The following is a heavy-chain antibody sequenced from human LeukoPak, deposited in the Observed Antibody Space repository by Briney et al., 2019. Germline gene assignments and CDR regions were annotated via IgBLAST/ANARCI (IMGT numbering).Heavy chain of an antibody. CDR3: ARDRSYTAMVKYYFDY. CDR1: GYTFTSYG. D-gene: IGHD5-18*01. CDR2: ISAYNGNT. J-gene: IGHJ4*02. Sequence: AASVKVSCKASGYTFTSYGISWVRQAPGQGLEWMGWISAYNGNTNYAQKPQGRVTMTTDTSTSTAYMELRSLRSDDTAVYYCARDRSYTAMVKYYFDYWGQGTLVTVSS. V-gene: IGHV1-18*01.